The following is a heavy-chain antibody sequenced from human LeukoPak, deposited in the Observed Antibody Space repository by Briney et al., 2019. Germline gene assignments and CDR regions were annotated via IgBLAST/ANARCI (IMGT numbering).Heavy chain of an antibody. CDR3: TRLSGDNWNYGGNFDS. V-gene: IGHV3-11*01. J-gene: IGHJ4*02. CDR2: ISSSGSTI. Sequence: PGGSLRLSCAASGFTFSDYYMSWIRQAPGKGLEWVSYISSSGSTIYYADSVKGRFTISRDNAKNSLYLQMNSLKTEDTAVYYCTRLSGDNWNYGGNFDSWGQGTLVTVSS. CDR1: GFTFSDYY. D-gene: IGHD1-7*01.